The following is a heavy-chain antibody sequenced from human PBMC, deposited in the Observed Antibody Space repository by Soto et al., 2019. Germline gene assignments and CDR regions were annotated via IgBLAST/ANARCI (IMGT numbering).Heavy chain of an antibody. CDR2: IIPIFGTA. CDR1: GGTFSSYA. D-gene: IGHD2-21*01. CDR3: ARLWDGYNVQPRCKPPQSSGDCSYYYYGMDV. J-gene: IGHJ6*02. V-gene: IGHV1-69*12. Sequence: QVQLVQSGAEVKKPGSSVKVSCKASGGTFSSYAISWVRQAPGQGLEWMGGIIPIFGTANYAQKFQGRVTITADESTSTAYMELSSLRSEDTAMYYCARLWDGYNVQPRCKPPQSSGDCSYYYYGMDVWGQGTTVTVSS.